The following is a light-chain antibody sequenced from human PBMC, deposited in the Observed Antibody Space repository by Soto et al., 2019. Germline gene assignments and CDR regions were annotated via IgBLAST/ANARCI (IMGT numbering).Light chain of an antibody. CDR3: QSYDSSLSGSGV. Sequence: QPVLTQPPSVSGAPGQRVTISCTGSSSNIGAGYDVHWYQQLPGTAPKLLIYGNSNRPSGVPDRFSGSKSGTSASLAITGLQAEDEAYYYCQSYDSSLSGSGVFGTGTKLTVL. CDR1: SSNIGAGYD. CDR2: GNS. V-gene: IGLV1-40*01. J-gene: IGLJ1*01.